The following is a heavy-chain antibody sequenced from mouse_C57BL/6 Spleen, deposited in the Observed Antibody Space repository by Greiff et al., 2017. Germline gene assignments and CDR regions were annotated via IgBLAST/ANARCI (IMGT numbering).Heavy chain of an antibody. Sequence: VQLQQSGPELVKPGASVKISCKASGYAFSSSWMNWVKQRPGKGLEWIGRIYPGDGDTNYNGKFKGKATLTADKSSSTAYMQLSSLTSEDSAVYFCASNYVGAMDYWGQGTSVTVSS. CDR1: GYAFSSSW. J-gene: IGHJ4*01. CDR3: ASNYVGAMDY. D-gene: IGHD2-1*01. CDR2: IYPGDGDT. V-gene: IGHV1-82*01.